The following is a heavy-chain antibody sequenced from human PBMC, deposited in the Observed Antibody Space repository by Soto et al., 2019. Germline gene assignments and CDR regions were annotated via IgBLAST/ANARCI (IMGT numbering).Heavy chain of an antibody. J-gene: IGHJ4*02. D-gene: IGHD4-4*01. V-gene: IGHV3-23*01. CDR1: GFTFRSNA. CDR3: AKVYSRYYFDY. Sequence: GGSLRLSCAASGFTFRSNAMRWVRQAPGKGLEWVAAISDSGGTTYYTDSVKGRFTISRGNSKNTLYLQMDSLRAEDTAVYYCAKVYSRYYFDYWGQGTLVTVSS. CDR2: ISDSGGTT.